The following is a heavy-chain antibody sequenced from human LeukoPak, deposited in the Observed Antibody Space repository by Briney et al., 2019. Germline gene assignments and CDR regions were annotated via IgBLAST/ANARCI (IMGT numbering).Heavy chain of an antibody. CDR3: ARESITVPGLFDY. V-gene: IGHV1-2*02. Sequence: GPSVKVSCKASGYTFTGHYIHWVRQVPGQGLEWMGWINPNSGGTNYAQKFQGRVTVTRDTSISTAYMDLSRLKSDDTAVYYCARESITVPGLFDYWGQGTLVTVSS. CDR2: INPNSGGT. D-gene: IGHD6-19*01. CDR1: GYTFTGHY. J-gene: IGHJ4*02.